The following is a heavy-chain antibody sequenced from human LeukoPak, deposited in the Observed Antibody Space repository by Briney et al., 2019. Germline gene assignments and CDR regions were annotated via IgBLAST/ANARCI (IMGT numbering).Heavy chain of an antibody. Sequence: GASGKVSCKASGYTFTSYGISWVRQAPGQGLEWMGGIIPIFGTANYAQKFQGRVTITADESTSTAYMELSSLRSEDTAVYYCARERWGRSYVGYFDYWGQGTLVTVSS. D-gene: IGHD1-26*01. J-gene: IGHJ4*02. CDR1: GYTFTSYG. V-gene: IGHV1-69*13. CDR2: IIPIFGTA. CDR3: ARERWGRSYVGYFDY.